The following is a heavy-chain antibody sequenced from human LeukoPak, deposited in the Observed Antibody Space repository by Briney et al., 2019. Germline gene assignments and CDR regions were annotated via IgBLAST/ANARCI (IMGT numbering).Heavy chain of an antibody. CDR2: ISSSSSSP. D-gene: IGHD6-13*01. V-gene: IGHV3-21*01. Sequence: VGSLRLSCAASGFTFSIYSMNCVPQAPRKGLGWGSSISSSSSSPSYADTVKSRSTISRDNAKTSLYLQTKSLRAEDTAVYYCARAPVPYSSSWPYFDSWGPGTLVTVSS. CDR3: ARAPVPYSSSWPYFDS. CDR1: GFTFSIYS. J-gene: IGHJ4*02.